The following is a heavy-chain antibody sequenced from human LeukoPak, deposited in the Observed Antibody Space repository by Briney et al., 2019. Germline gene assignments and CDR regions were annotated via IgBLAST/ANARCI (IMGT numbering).Heavy chain of an antibody. D-gene: IGHD2-15*01. J-gene: IGHJ4*02. V-gene: IGHV4-39*07. Sequence: PSETLSLTCAVSGGSFSSSSYSWSWIRQPPGKGLEWIGSIYHSGSTYYNPSLKSRVTISVDTSKNQFSLKLSSVTAADTAVYYCARDRGVHFPRYCSGGSCHFDYWGQGTLVTVSS. CDR1: GGSFSSSSYS. CDR3: ARDRGVHFPRYCSGGSCHFDY. CDR2: IYHSGST.